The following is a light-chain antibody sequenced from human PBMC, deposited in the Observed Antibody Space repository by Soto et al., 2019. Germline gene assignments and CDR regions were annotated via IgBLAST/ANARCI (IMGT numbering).Light chain of an antibody. J-gene: IGKJ4*01. CDR3: QQRTTRTT. Sequence: EIVLTQSPATLSLSPGDTATLSCRASQSVTSSLAWFHQKPGQAPRLLIYDVSRRATAIPARFSGSGSGTDFPLTSSRLEHEYFAVYCCQQRTTRTTCGGGTNVEIK. V-gene: IGKV3-11*01. CDR1: QSVTSS. CDR2: DVS.